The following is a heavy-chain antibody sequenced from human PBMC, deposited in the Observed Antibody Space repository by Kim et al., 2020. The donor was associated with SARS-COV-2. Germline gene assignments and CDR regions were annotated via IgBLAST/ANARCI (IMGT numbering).Heavy chain of an antibody. D-gene: IGHD1-7*01. V-gene: IGHV4-59*13. CDR2: IYYNGST. J-gene: IGHJ6*02. CDR1: DGSISPYY. Sequence: SETLSLTCTVSDGSISPYYWSWIRQPPGEGLEWIGQIYYNGSTNYNPSLASRVTISVDTSKNQFSLKLTSVTAADTAVYYCARHLTVNYYRNSRYYGMDVWGQGTTVTVSS. CDR3: ARHLTVNYYRNSRYYGMDV.